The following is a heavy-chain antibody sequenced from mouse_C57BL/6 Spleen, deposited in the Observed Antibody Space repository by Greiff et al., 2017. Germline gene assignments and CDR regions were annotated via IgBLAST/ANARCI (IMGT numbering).Heavy chain of an antibody. Sequence: GGGLVQPKGSLKLSCAASGFSFNTYAMNWVRQAPGKGLEWVARIRSKSNNYATYYADSVKDRFTISRDDSESMLYLQMNNLKTEDTAMYYCVRQTGVYGSRHEGFAYWGQGTLVTVSA. V-gene: IGHV10-1*01. CDR1: GFSFNTYA. CDR2: IRSKSNNYAT. CDR3: VRQTGVYGSRHEGFAY. J-gene: IGHJ3*01. D-gene: IGHD1-1*01.